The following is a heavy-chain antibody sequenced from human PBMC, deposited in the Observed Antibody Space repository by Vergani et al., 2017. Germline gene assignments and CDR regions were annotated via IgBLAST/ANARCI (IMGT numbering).Heavy chain of an antibody. V-gene: IGHV4-59*01. J-gene: IGHJ5*02. CDR1: GGSISSYY. Sequence: QVQLQESGPGLVKPSVTLSLTCTVSGGSISSYYWSWIRQPPGKGLEWIGYIYYSGSTNYNPSLKSRVTISVDTSKNQFSLKLSSVTAADTAVYYCARGEKRYDFWSGSDNWFDPWGQGTLVTVSS. CDR3: ARGEKRYDFWSGSDNWFDP. D-gene: IGHD3-3*01. CDR2: IYYSGST.